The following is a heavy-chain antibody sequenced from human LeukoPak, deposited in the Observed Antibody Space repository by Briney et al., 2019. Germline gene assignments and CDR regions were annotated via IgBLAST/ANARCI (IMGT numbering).Heavy chain of an antibody. CDR3: ASGPSPAEYYFDY. J-gene: IGHJ4*02. CDR1: GGSISSGGYY. D-gene: IGHD2-2*01. CDR2: IYYSGST. Sequence: SEILSLTCTVSGGSISSGGYYWGWIRQPPGKGLEWIGSIYYSGSTYYNPSLKSRVTISVDTSKNQFSLKLSSVTAADTAVYYCASGPSPAEYYFDYWGQGTLVTVSS. V-gene: IGHV4-39*07.